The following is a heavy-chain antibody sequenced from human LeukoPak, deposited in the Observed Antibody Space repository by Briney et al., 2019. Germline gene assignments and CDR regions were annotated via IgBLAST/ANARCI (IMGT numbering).Heavy chain of an antibody. D-gene: IGHD4-17*01. V-gene: IGHV3-30*09. CDR2: ISYDGSNK. CDR1: GFTFSSYA. Sequence: GGSLRLSCAASGFTFSSYAMHWVRQAPGKGLEWVAVISYDGSNKYYADSVKGRFAISRDNSKNTLYLQMNSLRAEDTAVYYCARNQPDDYGDYDGWFDPWGQGTLVTVSS. CDR3: ARNQPDDYGDYDGWFDP. J-gene: IGHJ5*02.